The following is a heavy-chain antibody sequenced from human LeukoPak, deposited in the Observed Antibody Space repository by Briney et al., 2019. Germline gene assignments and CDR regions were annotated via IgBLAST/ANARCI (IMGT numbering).Heavy chain of an antibody. CDR2: ISDSSDTM. CDR1: GFTFYTYS. D-gene: IGHD1-26*01. J-gene: IGHJ4*02. CDR3: ARDLIVGTTIRYYFDY. Sequence: TGGSLRLSCAASGFTFYTYSMNWVRQAPGKGLEWVSYISDSSDTMYYADSVEGRFTISRDNAKNSLYLQMNSLRAEDTAVYYCARDLIVGTTIRYYFDYWGQGTLVTVS. V-gene: IGHV3-48*01.